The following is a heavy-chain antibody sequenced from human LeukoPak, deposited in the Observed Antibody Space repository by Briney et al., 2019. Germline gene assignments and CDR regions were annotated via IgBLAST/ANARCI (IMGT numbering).Heavy chain of an antibody. CDR1: GASIRSSSYY. V-gene: IGHV4-39*01. J-gene: IGHJ4*02. Sequence: SETLSLTCSVSGASIRSSSYYWGWVRQPPGKGLEWIGTIYFTGNTYYNPSLKTRATISLDTSRHEFSLEMNSVTAADTSIYYCTSGYFVHTFDFWGQGTLVTVSS. D-gene: IGHD2-2*03. CDR3: TSGYFVHTFDF. CDR2: IYFTGNT.